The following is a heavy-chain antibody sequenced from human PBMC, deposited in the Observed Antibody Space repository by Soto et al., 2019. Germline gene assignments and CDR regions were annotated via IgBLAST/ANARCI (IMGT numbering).Heavy chain of an antibody. J-gene: IGHJ4*02. V-gene: IGHV2-5*02. Sequence: SGPTLVNPTQTLTLTCTFSGFSLSTSGVGVGWIRQPPGKALECLALIYWDDDKRYSPSLKSRLTITMDTSKNQVVLTMTNMDPVDTGTYYCAHRLQSGYNYNGGTFNYWGQGALVTVSS. D-gene: IGHD3-22*01. CDR2: IYWDDDK. CDR3: AHRLQSGYNYNGGTFNY. CDR1: GFSLSTSGVG.